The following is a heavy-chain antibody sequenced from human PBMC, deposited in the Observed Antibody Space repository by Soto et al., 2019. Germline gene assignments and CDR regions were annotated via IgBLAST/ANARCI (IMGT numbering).Heavy chain of an antibody. Sequence: QLQLQESGPGLVKPSETLSLTCTVSGGSISSSSYYWGWIRQPPGTGLEWIGSIYYSGSTYYNPSLKSRVTISVDTSKNQFSLKLSSVTAADTAVYYCARLTRSVDYWGQGTLVTVSS. J-gene: IGHJ4*02. CDR1: GGSISSSSYY. D-gene: IGHD2-15*01. CDR2: IYYSGST. CDR3: ARLTRSVDY. V-gene: IGHV4-39*01.